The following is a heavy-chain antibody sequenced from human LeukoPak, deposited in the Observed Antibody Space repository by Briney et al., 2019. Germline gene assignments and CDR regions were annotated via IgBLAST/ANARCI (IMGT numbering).Heavy chain of an antibody. CDR3: ARALLWFGENAFDI. CDR2: IYYSGST. Sequence: PSETLSLTCTVSGGSISSSSYYWGWIRQPPGKGLEWIGSIYYSGSTYYNPSLKSQVTISVDTSKNQFSLKLSSVTAADTAVYYCARALLWFGENAFDIWGQGTMVTVSS. V-gene: IGHV4-39*01. CDR1: GGSISSSSYY. D-gene: IGHD3-10*01. J-gene: IGHJ3*02.